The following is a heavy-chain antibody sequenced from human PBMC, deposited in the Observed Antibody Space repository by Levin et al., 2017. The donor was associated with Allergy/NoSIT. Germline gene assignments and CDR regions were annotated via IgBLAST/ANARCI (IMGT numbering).Heavy chain of an antibody. J-gene: IGHJ4*02. CDR1: GFTVSSNY. V-gene: IGHV3-66*01. CDR3: ARDREGIAAAASGHPFDY. D-gene: IGHD6-13*01. Sequence: TGGSLRLSCAASGFTVSSNYMSWVRQAPGKGLEWVSVIYSGGSTYYADSVKGRFTISRDNSKNTLYLQMNSLRAEDTAVYYCARDREGIAAAASGHPFDYWGQGTLVTVSS. CDR2: IYSGGST.